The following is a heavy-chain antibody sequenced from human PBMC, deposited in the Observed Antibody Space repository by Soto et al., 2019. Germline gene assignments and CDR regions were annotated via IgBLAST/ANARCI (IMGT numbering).Heavy chain of an antibody. CDR1: GFTFSSYW. CDR3: ARVLTGSWNWFDP. D-gene: IGHD6-13*01. V-gene: IGHV3-74*01. CDR2: INSDGSRT. Sequence: EVQLVESGGGLVQPGESLRLSCAASGFTFSSYWMHWVPQAPGKGLVWVSRINSDGSRTNYADSVKGRFTVSRDNAKNTQYLQMNSLRAEDTAVYYCARVLTGSWNWFDPWGQGTLVTVSS. J-gene: IGHJ5*02.